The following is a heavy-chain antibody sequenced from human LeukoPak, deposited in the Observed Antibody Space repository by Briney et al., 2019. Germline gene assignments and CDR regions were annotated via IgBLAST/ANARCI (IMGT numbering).Heavy chain of an antibody. Sequence: SETLSLTCTVSGGSISSYYWSWIRQPPGKGLEWIGYIYYSGSTNYNPSLKGRVTISVDTSKNQFSLKLSSVTAADTAVYYCARVKGPLRKLRWREYYFDYWGQGTLVTVSS. CDR1: GGSISSYY. CDR2: IYYSGST. CDR3: ARVKGPLRKLRWREYYFDY. D-gene: IGHD4-23*01. J-gene: IGHJ4*02. V-gene: IGHV4-59*01.